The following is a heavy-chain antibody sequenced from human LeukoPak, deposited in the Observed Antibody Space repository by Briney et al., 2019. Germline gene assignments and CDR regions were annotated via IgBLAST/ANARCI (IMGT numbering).Heavy chain of an antibody. V-gene: IGHV3-30*18. Sequence: GGSLRLSCAASGFTFSNYVMHWVRQAPGKGLEWVAVISYDGSDKYYADSVKGRFTISRDNSKNTLYLQMNSLRAEDTAVYYCAKDPRRYSRTGGYFDYWGQGTLVTVSS. CDR1: GFTFSNYV. CDR3: AKDPRRYSRTGGYFDY. D-gene: IGHD6-13*01. J-gene: IGHJ4*02. CDR2: ISYDGSDK.